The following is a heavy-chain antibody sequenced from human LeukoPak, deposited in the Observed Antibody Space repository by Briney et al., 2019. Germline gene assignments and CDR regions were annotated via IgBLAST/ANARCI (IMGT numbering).Heavy chain of an antibody. CDR2: AYYSGST. CDR1: GDSISSSSSF. V-gene: IGHV4-39*01. CDR3: ARAPRYSYGPLGLDY. D-gene: IGHD5-18*01. J-gene: IGHJ4*02. Sequence: SETLSLTCTVSGDSISSSSSFWGWIRQPPGKGLEWIGSAYYSGSTYYNPSLKSRVTISVDTSKNQFSVNLSSVTAADTAVYYCARAPRYSYGPLGLDYWGQGTLVTVSS.